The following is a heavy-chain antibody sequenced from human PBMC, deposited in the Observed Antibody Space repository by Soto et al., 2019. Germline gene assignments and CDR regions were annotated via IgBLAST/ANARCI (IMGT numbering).Heavy chain of an antibody. CDR2: IHRSGTT. D-gene: IGHD1-26*01. J-gene: IGHJ4*02. V-gene: IGHV4-38-2*01. CDR3: EPNNSGSYYSVFNY. CDR1: NFSISSGYY. Sequence: PSETLSLTCVVSNFSISSGYYWGWIRQSPGKGLEWIASIHRSGTTSYNPSLKSRVTISVDPSKNQFSLMLTAVTAADTEVYYCEPNNSGSYYSVFNYWGRGSLVTVSS.